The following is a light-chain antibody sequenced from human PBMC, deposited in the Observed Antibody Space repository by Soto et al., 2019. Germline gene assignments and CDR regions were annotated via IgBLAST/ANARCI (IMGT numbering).Light chain of an antibody. Sequence: QSVLTQPASVSGSPGQSITISCTGTSSDVGSYNLVSWYQQHPGKAPKLMIYEGSKRPSGVSNRFSGSKSGNTASLTISGLQAEDEADYYCCSYAGSSINVFGTGTKVTV. J-gene: IGLJ1*01. V-gene: IGLV2-23*01. CDR2: EGS. CDR1: SSDVGSYNL. CDR3: CSYAGSSINV.